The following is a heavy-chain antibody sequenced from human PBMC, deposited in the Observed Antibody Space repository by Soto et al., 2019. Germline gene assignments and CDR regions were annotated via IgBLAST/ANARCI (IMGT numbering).Heavy chain of an antibody. J-gene: IGHJ5*02. CDR1: GYIFSTYS. CDR3: AREAFGVEPSWCAP. V-gene: IGHV1-18*01. D-gene: IGHD3-3*01. CDR2: INAYNGNT. Sequence: QVQMVQSGTEVKKPGASVKVSCKASGYIFSTYSIAWGRQAPGQGVVRMGWINAYNGNTNSGQKFQGRVTMTTDTSTNTAYMELRSLRSDDTAVYFCAREAFGVEPSWCAPWGQGTLVTVSS.